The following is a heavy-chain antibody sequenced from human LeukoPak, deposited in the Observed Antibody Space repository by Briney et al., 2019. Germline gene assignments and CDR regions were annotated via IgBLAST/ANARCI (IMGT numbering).Heavy chain of an antibody. D-gene: IGHD5-24*01. CDR2: MNPNSGNT. CDR1: XXTFTSYD. V-gene: IGHV1-8*03. CDR3: AXXXXDXXGXNFAFDI. Sequence: AXXXTFTSYDINWVRQATGQGLEWMGWMNPNSGNTGYAQKFQGRVTITRNTSISTAYMELRSVRYEETDVYYCAXXXXDXXGXNFAFDIWGQGTMVTVSS. J-gene: IGHJ3*02.